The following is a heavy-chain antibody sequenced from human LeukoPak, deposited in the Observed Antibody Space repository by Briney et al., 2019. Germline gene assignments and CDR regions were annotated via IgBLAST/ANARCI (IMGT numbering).Heavy chain of an antibody. CDR1: GFSFMNAW. Sequence: PGGSLRLSCAASGFSFMNAWMIWVRQAPGKGLEWVGRIKSNADGGTPAYAAPARGRFTISRDDSKNTLYLQMNSLKTEDTAVYYCTTFYHEYSPYWGRGTLVTVSS. CDR3: TTFYHEYSPY. V-gene: IGHV3-15*01. J-gene: IGHJ4*02. CDR2: IKSNADGGTP. D-gene: IGHD2/OR15-2a*01.